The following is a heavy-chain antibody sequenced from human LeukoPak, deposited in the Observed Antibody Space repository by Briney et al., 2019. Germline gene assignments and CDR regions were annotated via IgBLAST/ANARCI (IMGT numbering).Heavy chain of an antibody. J-gene: IGHJ4*02. V-gene: IGHV3-21*01. Sequence: GGSLRLSCAASGFTFSSYSMNWVRQAPGKGLEWVSSISSSSRYIYYADSVKGRFTISRDNAKNSLYLQMNSLRAEDTAVYYCARLKWFGESIDYWGQGTLVTVSS. CDR2: ISSSSRYI. CDR3: ARLKWFGESIDY. CDR1: GFTFSSYS. D-gene: IGHD3-10*01.